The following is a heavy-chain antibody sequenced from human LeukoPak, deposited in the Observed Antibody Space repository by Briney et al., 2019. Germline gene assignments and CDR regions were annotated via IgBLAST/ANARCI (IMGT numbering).Heavy chain of an antibody. V-gene: IGHV3-30-3*01. J-gene: IGHJ6*02. CDR1: GFTFSSYW. D-gene: IGHD3-10*01. CDR2: ISYDGSNK. CDR3: ARERVSSAYYYYGMDV. Sequence: GGSLRLSCAASGFTFSSYWMHWVRQAPGKGLEWVAVISYDGSNKYYADSVKGRFTISRDNSKNTLYLQMNSLRAEDTAVYYCARERVSSAYYYYGMDVWGQGTTVTVSS.